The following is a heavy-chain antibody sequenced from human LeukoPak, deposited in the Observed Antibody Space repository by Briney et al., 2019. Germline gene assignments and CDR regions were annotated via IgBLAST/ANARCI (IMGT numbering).Heavy chain of an antibody. Sequence: GGSLRLSCAASGFTFSSYAMSWVRQAPGKGLEWVSAISGSGGSTYYADSVKGRFTISRDNAKNSLYLQMNSLRAEDTAVYYCARDRRGGSADAFDIWGQGTMVTVSS. CDR2: ISGSGGST. CDR1: GFTFSSYA. D-gene: IGHD1-26*01. CDR3: ARDRRGGSADAFDI. J-gene: IGHJ3*02. V-gene: IGHV3-23*01.